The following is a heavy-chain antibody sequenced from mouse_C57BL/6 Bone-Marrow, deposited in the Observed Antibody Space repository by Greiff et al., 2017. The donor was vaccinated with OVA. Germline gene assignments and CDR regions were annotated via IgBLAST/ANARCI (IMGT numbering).Heavy chain of an antibody. J-gene: IGHJ4*01. V-gene: IGHV3-6*01. CDR3: ANILLGYAMDY. CDR1: GYSITSGYY. Sequence: ESGPGLVKPSQSLSLTCSVTGYSITSGYYWNWIRQFPGNNLEWMGYISYDGSNNYNPSLKNRISITRYTSKNQFFLKLNSVTTEDTATYYCANILLGYAMDYWGQGTSVTVSS. CDR2: ISYDGSN. D-gene: IGHD1-1*01.